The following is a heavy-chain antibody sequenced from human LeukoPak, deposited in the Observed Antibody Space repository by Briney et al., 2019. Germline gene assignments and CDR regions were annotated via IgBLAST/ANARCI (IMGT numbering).Heavy chain of an antibody. CDR2: INPTSGGP. CDR3: ASRGYYYASDI. Sequence: ASVKVSCKASGYTFTAYFIHWVRQAPGQGLEWMGWINPTSGGPNYAQKFQGRVTMTRDTSITTAYMELTRLRSDDTAIYYCASRGYYYASDIWGQGTMVTVSS. V-gene: IGHV1-2*02. CDR1: GYTFTAYF. D-gene: IGHD3-22*01. J-gene: IGHJ3*02.